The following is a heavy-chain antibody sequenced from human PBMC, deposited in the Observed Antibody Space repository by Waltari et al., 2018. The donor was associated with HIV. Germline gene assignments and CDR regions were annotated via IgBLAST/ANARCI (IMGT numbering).Heavy chain of an antibody. CDR1: GHSLGINY. V-gene: IGHV4-59*01. CDR3: ARSREWADSFDL. CDR2: VYYSGST. J-gene: IGHJ3*01. Sequence: VELRESGPGRVKPSETLYLTCSVFGHSLGINYWRWIRQSPGRGLEWIVYVYYSGSTDYNPSLKSRVSMSVDSSRNQFSLRLTSVTAADTAIYYCARSREWADSFDLWGQGTEVIVSS. D-gene: IGHD1-26*01.